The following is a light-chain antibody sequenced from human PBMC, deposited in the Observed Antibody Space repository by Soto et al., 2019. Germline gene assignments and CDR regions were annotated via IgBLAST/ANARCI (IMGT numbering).Light chain of an antibody. V-gene: IGLV4-69*01. J-gene: IGLJ2*01. CDR3: QTWDTGIVV. CDR1: SGHSTYA. Sequence: QSVLTQSPSASASLGASVKLSCTLSSGHSTYAIAWHQQQPEKGPRYLMKLNKDGTYSKGDGTPDRFSGSTSGADCYPTLSSLQSDDEADYYCQTWDTGIVVFGGGTKLTVL. CDR2: LNKDGTY.